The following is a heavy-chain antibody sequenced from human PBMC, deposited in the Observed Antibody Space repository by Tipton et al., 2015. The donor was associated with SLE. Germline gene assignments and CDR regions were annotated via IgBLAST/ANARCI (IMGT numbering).Heavy chain of an antibody. Sequence: TLSLTCTVSGGSISSSSYYWGWIRQPPGKGLVWIGSIYYSGSTYYNPSLKSRVTISVDTSKNQFSLKLSSVTAADTAVYYCARSQGAFGYWGQGTLVTVSS. V-gene: IGHV4-39*07. D-gene: IGHD1-26*01. CDR3: ARSQGAFGY. J-gene: IGHJ4*02. CDR1: GGSISSSSYY. CDR2: IYYSGST.